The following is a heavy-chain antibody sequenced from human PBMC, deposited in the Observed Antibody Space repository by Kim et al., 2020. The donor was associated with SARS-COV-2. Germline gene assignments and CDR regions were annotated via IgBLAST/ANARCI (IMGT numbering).Heavy chain of an antibody. CDR2: IYYSGST. CDR1: GGSISSGGYY. Sequence: SETLSLTCTVSGGSISSGGYYWSWIRQHPGKGLEWIGYIYYSGSTYYNPSLKSRVTISVDTSKNQFSLKLSSVTAADTAVYYCARGSPTGITGWFDPWGQGTLVTVSS. D-gene: IGHD1-20*01. J-gene: IGHJ5*02. CDR3: ARGSPTGITGWFDP. V-gene: IGHV4-31*03.